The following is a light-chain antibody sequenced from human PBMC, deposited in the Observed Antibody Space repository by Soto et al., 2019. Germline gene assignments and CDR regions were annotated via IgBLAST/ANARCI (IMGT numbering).Light chain of an antibody. J-gene: IGKJ4*01. CDR3: QQRNDWVT. Sequence: EIVLTPSPATLSLSPGERATLSCRASQSIRNYLARYQQKPGQAPRLLIYDASNRATGIPPRFSGSGSGTDFILTISSLEPEDSGVYYCQQRNDWVTFGGGTKGDIK. CDR1: QSIRNY. V-gene: IGKV3-11*01. CDR2: DAS.